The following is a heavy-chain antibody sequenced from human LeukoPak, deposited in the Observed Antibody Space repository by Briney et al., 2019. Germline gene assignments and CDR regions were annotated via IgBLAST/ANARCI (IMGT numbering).Heavy chain of an antibody. J-gene: IGHJ4*02. D-gene: IGHD4-23*01. CDR1: GGSISSSSYY. V-gene: IGHV4-39*07. CDR2: IYYSGST. Sequence: SETLSLTCTVSGGSISSSSYYWGWIRQPPGKGLEWIGSIYYSGSTYYNPSLKSRVTIFVDTSKNQFSLKLSPVTAADTAVYYCARVGVDDSGNIIKYFFDYWGQGTLVTVSS. CDR3: ARVGVDDSGNIIKYFFDY.